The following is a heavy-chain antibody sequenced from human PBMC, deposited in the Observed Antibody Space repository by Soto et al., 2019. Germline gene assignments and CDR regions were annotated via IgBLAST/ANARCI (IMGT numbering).Heavy chain of an antibody. CDR3: TRDWEITVSTWSFGGF. CDR2: IIPFHGVT. J-gene: IGHJ4*02. D-gene: IGHD3-10*01. V-gene: IGHV1-69*04. CDR1: GGTFSPYT. Sequence: SVKVSCKASGGTFSPYTINCVRQAPGQGLEWMGRIIPFHGVTNYAQKFQARVTITADKSTSTAYMELSGLRFEDTAMYYCTRDWEITVSTWSFGGFWGRGTLVTVSS.